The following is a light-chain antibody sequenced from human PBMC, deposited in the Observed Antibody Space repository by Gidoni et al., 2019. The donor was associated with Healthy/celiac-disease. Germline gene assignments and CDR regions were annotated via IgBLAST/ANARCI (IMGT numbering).Light chain of an antibody. CDR1: QSVSSY. CDR3: QQRSNWVT. CDR2: DAS. V-gene: IGKV3-11*01. J-gene: IGKJ5*01. Sequence: EIVLTQSPATLSLSPGERATLSCRASQSVSSYLAWYQQKPGQAPRLLIYDASNRATGIPARFSGSGSGTDFTLTISSLEPEDFAVYSCQQRSNWVTFGQXTRLEIK.